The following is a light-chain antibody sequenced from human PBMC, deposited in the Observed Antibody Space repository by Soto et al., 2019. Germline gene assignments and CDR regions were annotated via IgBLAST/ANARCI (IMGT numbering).Light chain of an antibody. CDR1: QSIRNY. Sequence: DIQMTQSPSSLSASVGDRVTITCRASQSIRNYVNWYQQKPGKAPKFLIYVASTLQSGVPSMFSGSGSGTDFTLTISSLQPEDFATYYCHQSYSTPYTFGPRTKLEIK. CDR3: HQSYSTPYT. J-gene: IGKJ2*01. CDR2: VAS. V-gene: IGKV1-39*01.